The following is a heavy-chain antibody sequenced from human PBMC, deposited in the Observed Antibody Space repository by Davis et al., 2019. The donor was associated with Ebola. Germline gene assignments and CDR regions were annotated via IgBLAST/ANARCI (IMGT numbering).Heavy chain of an antibody. Sequence: GGSLRLSCAASGFTFSSNSMNWVRQAPGRGLEWVSYISSSGGTIYYADSVKGRFTISRDNAKNSLCLQMNSLRAEDTAVYYCARWGLRGNYDSWSGSDYYFDYWGQGTLVIVSS. CDR1: GFTFSSNS. V-gene: IGHV3-48*04. CDR3: ARWGLRGNYDSWSGSDYYFDY. D-gene: IGHD3-3*01. J-gene: IGHJ4*02. CDR2: ISSSGGTI.